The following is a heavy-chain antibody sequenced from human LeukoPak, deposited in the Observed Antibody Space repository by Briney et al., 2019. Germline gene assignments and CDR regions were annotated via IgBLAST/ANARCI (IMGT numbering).Heavy chain of an antibody. Sequence: SETLSLTCAVYGGSFSGYSWTWIRQSPGKGLEWIGQINDRGSTKYNPSLKSRVAISVDTSKNQFFLILNSVTAADTAVYYCARGAPGYWGQGTLATVSS. CDR1: GGSFSGYS. CDR2: INDRGST. V-gene: IGHV4-34*01. J-gene: IGHJ4*02. CDR3: ARGAPGY.